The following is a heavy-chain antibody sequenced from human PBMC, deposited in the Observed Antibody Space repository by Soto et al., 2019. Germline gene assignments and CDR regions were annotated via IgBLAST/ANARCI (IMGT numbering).Heavy chain of an antibody. V-gene: IGHV4-30-2*05. CDR2: IYHSGST. CDR3: ATQPRYDSSGYFFY. CDR1: GGSLSSGGYS. J-gene: IGHJ4*02. Sequence: SGTLSRTCEVLGGSLSSGGYSGSWIRQPPGKGLEWIGYIYHSGSTNYTPSLKARITISADTSKKQFSLELRSVTAAYTAVYYCATQPRYDSSGYFFYWGQGRLVTVSS. D-gene: IGHD3-22*01.